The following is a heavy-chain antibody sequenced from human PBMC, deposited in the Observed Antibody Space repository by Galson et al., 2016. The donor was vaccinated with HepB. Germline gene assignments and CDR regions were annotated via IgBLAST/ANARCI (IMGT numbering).Heavy chain of an antibody. CDR2: ISYDGDTK. J-gene: IGHJ4*02. D-gene: IGHD5-18*01. CDR3: ASDPRPWQRGYNYGFEY. V-gene: IGHV3-30*03. Sequence: SLRLSCAASGFTFSTYGMHWVRQAPGKGLEWVAVISYDGDTKYHADSVKGRFTISRDNSKTTLYLQMHRLRFEDTAVYYCASDPRPWQRGYNYGFEYWGQGTLVSVSS. CDR1: GFTFSTYG.